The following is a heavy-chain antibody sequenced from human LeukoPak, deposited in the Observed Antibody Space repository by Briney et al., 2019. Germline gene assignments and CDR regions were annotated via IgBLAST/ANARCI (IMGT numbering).Heavy chain of an antibody. V-gene: IGHV4-39*02. Sequence: PSETLSLTCTVSAGSISGRDYYWVWIRQSPWKGLEWIGRISYSGNTYYNPSLKSRVTISLDTSKNHFSLRLSSVTAADTAVYFCSRLTHSYYSDTSGYYPYYYMDVWGEGNTVTVSS. D-gene: IGHD3-22*01. CDR3: SRLTHSYYSDTSGYYPYYYMDV. CDR1: AGSISGRDYY. CDR2: ISYSGNT. J-gene: IGHJ6*03.